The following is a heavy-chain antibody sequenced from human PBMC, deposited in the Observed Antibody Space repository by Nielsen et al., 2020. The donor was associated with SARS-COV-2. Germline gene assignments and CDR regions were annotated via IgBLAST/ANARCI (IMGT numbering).Heavy chain of an antibody. CDR1: GGSFSGYY. Sequence: SETLSLTCAVYGGSFSGYYWSWIRQPPGKGLEWIGEINHSGSTNYNPSLKSRVTISVDTSKNQFSLKLSSVTAAGTAVYYCARGLQYYDFWSGRRKGSYCYFDYWGQGTLVTVSS. CDR2: INHSGST. J-gene: IGHJ4*02. CDR3: ARGLQYYDFWSGRRKGSYCYFDY. V-gene: IGHV4-34*01. D-gene: IGHD3-3*01.